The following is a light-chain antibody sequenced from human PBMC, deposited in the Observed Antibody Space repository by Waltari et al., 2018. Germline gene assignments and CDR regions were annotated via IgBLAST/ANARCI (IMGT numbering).Light chain of an antibody. CDR2: EVT. CDR3: CSYVGLGTYV. J-gene: IGLJ1*01. Sequence: QSGLAQPASASGSPGQSITITCTGTRSDVCHYNLVSWYQQRPGKAPRLLIYEVTKRAPGTSDRFSASKSGNTAALSISGLQAQEDEADYYCCSYVGLGTYVFGTGTKVTV. CDR1: RSDVCHYNL. V-gene: IGLV2-23*02.